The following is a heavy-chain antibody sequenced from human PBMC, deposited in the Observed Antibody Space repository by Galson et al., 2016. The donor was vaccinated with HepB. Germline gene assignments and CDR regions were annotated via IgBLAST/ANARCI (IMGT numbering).Heavy chain of an antibody. D-gene: IGHD2-2*01. Sequence: SLRLSCAASGFTFSSYGMHWVRQAPGKGLEWVAVISNDAINKYYADSVRGRFTISRDDPKNTLYLQMNSLRPEDTAVYYCARPRASNYYYYGMDVWGQGTTVAVSS. CDR2: ISNDAINK. V-gene: IGHV3-30*03. CDR1: GFTFSSYG. CDR3: ARPRASNYYYYGMDV. J-gene: IGHJ6*02.